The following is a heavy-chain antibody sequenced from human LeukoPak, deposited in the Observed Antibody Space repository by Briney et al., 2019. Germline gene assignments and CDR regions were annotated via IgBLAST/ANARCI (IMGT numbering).Heavy chain of an antibody. CDR1: GFTFSSYW. CDR2: IKQDGSEK. D-gene: IGHD2-2*01. J-gene: IGHJ6*03. Sequence: GGSLRLSCAASGFTFSSYWMSWVRQAPGKGLEWVANIKQDGSEKYYVDSVKGRFTISRDNAKNSLYLQMNSLRAEDTAVYYCARVGGSSTTYYYYYMGVWGKGTTVTVSS. V-gene: IGHV3-7*01. CDR3: ARVGGSSTTYYYYYMGV.